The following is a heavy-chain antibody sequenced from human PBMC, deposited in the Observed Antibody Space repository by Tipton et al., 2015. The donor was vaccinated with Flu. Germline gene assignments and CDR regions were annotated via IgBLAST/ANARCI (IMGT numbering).Heavy chain of an antibody. J-gene: IGHJ6*02. CDR2: IYDSGSP. CDR1: GGSISTNY. Sequence: TLSLTCTVSGGSISTNYWNWIRQAPGKELEWIGNIYDSGSPTYNPSLKSRVTISVDTSENKFSLKLNSVTAADTAVYFCARMTEDPYSVDVWGQGTTVTVSS. CDR3: ARMTEDPYSVDV. V-gene: IGHV4-59*01. D-gene: IGHD1-26*01.